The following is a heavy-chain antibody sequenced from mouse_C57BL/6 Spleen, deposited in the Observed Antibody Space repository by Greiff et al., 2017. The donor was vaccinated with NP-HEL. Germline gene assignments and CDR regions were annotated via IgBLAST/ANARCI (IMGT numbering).Heavy chain of an antibody. CDR1: GFTFSSYT. D-gene: IGHD4-1*01. CDR3: ARHWERGYAMDY. V-gene: IGHV5-9*01. CDR2: ISGGGGNT. Sequence: EVKVVESGGGLVKPGGSLKLSCAASGFTFSSYTMSWVRQTPEKRLEWVATISGGGGNTYYPDSVKGRFTISRDNAKNTLYLQRSSLRSEDTALYYCARHWERGYAMDYWGQGTSVTVSS. J-gene: IGHJ4*01.